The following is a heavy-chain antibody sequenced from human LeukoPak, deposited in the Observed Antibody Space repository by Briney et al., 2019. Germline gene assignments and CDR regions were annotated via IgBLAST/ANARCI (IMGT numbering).Heavy chain of an antibody. Sequence: SETLSLTCTVSGGSISSYYWSWIRQPAGKGLEWIGRIYTSGSTNYNPSLKSRVTMSVDTSKNQFSLKLSSVTAVDTAVYYCATQYSSSWYGVPHFDYWGQGTLVTVSS. D-gene: IGHD6-13*01. V-gene: IGHV4-4*07. CDR2: IYTSGST. J-gene: IGHJ4*02. CDR1: GGSISSYY. CDR3: ATQYSSSWYGVPHFDY.